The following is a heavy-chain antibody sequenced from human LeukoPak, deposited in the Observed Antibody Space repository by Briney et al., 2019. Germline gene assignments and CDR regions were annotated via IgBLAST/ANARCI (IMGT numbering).Heavy chain of an antibody. CDR3: ARGSATVTTEDYFDY. CDR1: GGSISSGGYS. J-gene: IGHJ4*02. CDR2: IYHSGST. D-gene: IGHD4-17*01. V-gene: IGHV4-30-2*01. Sequence: SETLSLTCAVFGGSISSGGYSWSWIRQPPGKGLEWIGYIYHSGSTYYDPSLKSRVTISVDRSKNQFSLKLSSVTAADTAVYYCARGSATVTTEDYFDYWGQGTLVTVSS.